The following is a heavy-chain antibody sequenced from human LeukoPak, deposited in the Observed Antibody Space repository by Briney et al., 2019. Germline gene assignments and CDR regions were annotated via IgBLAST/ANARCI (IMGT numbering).Heavy chain of an antibody. CDR2: IWYDGSNK. J-gene: IGHJ4*02. CDR1: GFTFSSYG. CDR3: ARGGSGYDWNY. Sequence: GGSLRLSCAASGFTFSSYGMHWVRQAPGKGLEWVAVIWYDGSNKYYADSVKGRFTISRDNSKNTLYLQMNSLRAEDTAVYYCARGGSGYDWNYWGQGTLVTVSS. D-gene: IGHD5-12*01. V-gene: IGHV3-33*01.